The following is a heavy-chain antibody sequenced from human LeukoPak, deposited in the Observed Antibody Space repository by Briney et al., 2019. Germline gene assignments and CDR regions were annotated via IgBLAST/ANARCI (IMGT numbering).Heavy chain of an antibody. CDR1: GLNFETAG. CDR3: ARDQRSLYDY. D-gene: IGHD1-1*01. V-gene: IGHV3-48*01. CDR2: ISSRSTTI. J-gene: IGHJ4*02. Sequence: GGSMRLSCAASGLNFETAGMNWIRQGPDKGLEWLALISSRSTTIFYADSVRGRFTISRDNDKKSLFLEMSSLRAEDTAVYYCARDQRSLYDYWGQGTLVTVSS.